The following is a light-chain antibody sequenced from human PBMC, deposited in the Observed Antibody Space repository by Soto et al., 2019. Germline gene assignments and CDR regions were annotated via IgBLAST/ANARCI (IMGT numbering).Light chain of an antibody. V-gene: IGKV3-20*01. CDR2: GAV. CDR1: QSVSSY. CDR3: KQYHSPPLT. J-gene: IGKJ1*01. Sequence: EIVLTQSPATLSLSPGERATLSCRASQSVSSYLAWYHQKPGQAPRLLIYGAVSRATGIQDRFSGSGSGTEFTLTIRSLEPEDFVVYYCKQYHSPPLTFGQGTKVDI.